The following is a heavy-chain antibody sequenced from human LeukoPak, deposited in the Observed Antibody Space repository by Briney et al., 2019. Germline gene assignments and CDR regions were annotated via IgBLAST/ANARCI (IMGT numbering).Heavy chain of an antibody. CDR2: ISGSGGST. Sequence: GGSLRLSCAASGFTFSSYAMSWVRQAPGKGLEWVSAISGSGGSTYYADSVKGRFTISRDNSKNTLYLQMNSLRAEDTAVYYCAKDRVVVAAAGWPLAYYGMDVWGQGTTVTVSS. J-gene: IGHJ6*02. V-gene: IGHV3-23*01. CDR3: AKDRVVVAAAGWPLAYYGMDV. CDR1: GFTFSSYA. D-gene: IGHD6-13*01.